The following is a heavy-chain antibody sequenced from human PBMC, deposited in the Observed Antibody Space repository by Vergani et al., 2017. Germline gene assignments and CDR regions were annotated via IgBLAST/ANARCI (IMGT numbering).Heavy chain of an antibody. CDR2: ISSRSTYT. CDR1: GFTFSSYS. Sequence: EVQLVESGGGLVKPGGSLRLSCAASGFTFSSYSMNWVRQAPGKGLEWVSSISSRSTYTYYADSMKGRFTISRDNAKNSLYLQMNSLRAEDTAVYYCARGYKYDNSGYYYYLPDKWGQGTLVTVSS. V-gene: IGHV3-21*01. D-gene: IGHD3-22*01. CDR3: ARGYKYDNSGYYYYLPDK. J-gene: IGHJ4*02.